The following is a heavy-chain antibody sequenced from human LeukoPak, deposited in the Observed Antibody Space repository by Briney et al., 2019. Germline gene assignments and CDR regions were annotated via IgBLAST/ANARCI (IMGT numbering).Heavy chain of an antibody. J-gene: IGHJ4*02. D-gene: IGHD4-23*01. V-gene: IGHV1-18*01. CDR1: GYTFVTYG. Sequence: ASVKVSCKASGYTFVTYGISWVRQAPGQGLEWMGWINPHKGNTNYVQNFQDRVTMTTDTSTSTAYMELRSLRSDDTAVYYCARDKKFVGWHHGNSVGYWGQGTLVTVSS. CDR2: INPHKGNT. CDR3: ARDKKFVGWHHGNSVGY.